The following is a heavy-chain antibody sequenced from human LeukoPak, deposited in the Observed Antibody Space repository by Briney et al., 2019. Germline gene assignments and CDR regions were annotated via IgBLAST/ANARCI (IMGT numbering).Heavy chain of an antibody. CDR2: ISYDGSNR. V-gene: IGHV3-30*18. CDR1: GFTFSSYG. Sequence: GRSLRLSCAASGFTFSSYGMHWVRQAPGKGLEWVAVISYDGSNRYYADSVKGRFTISRDNSKNTLYLQMNSLRAEDTAVYYCAKGSWTVGYWGQGTLVTVSS. D-gene: IGHD3-10*01. J-gene: IGHJ4*02. CDR3: AKGSWTVGY.